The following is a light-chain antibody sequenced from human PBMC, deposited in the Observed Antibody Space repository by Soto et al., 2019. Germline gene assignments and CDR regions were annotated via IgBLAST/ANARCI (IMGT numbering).Light chain of an antibody. Sequence: EIVLTQSPGTLSLSPGETATLSCRASQSVTTNYLAWLQQKPGQAPRLLIYGASSRATGIPDRFSGSGSGTDFTLTINRLEPEDFAVYYCQQYESSPRTFGQGTKVEIK. CDR3: QQYESSPRT. V-gene: IGKV3-20*01. J-gene: IGKJ1*01. CDR1: QSVTTNY. CDR2: GAS.